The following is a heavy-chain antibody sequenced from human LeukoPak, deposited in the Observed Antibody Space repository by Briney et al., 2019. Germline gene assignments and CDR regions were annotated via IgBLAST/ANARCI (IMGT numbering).Heavy chain of an antibody. CDR2: ISGGSNKI. Sequence: PGGSLRLSCTASTFTFSSYSMNWVRQVPGKGLEWVSHISGGSNKIYYADSVKGRFTISRDNAKNSLYLQMNTLRAEDTAVYYCASSRCTSDNCYGGIDNWGQGTLVTVSS. D-gene: IGHD1-1*01. J-gene: IGHJ4*02. CDR3: ASSRCTSDNCYGGIDN. V-gene: IGHV3-48*04. CDR1: TFTFSSYS.